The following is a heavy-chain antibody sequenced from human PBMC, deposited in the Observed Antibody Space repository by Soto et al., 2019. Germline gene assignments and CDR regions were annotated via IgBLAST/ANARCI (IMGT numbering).Heavy chain of an antibody. J-gene: IGHJ4*02. Sequence: QVQLQESGPGLVKPSETLSLTCTVSGGPINNSPQYWGWSRQPPGGGLEWSGTIHYGGTVYYNPSLKSRVPISVDTSKNQFSLQVNSVTAADTAVYYCTRHPRTPDYWGQGTLVTVSS. CDR2: IHYGGTV. D-gene: IGHD2-15*01. V-gene: IGHV4-39*01. CDR1: GGPINNSPQY. CDR3: TRHPRTPDY.